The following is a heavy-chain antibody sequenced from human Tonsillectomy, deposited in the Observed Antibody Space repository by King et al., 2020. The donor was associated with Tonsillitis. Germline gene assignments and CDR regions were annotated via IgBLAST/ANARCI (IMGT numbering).Heavy chain of an antibody. CDR2: INPNSGGT. Sequence: QLVQSGAEVKKPGASVKVSCQASGYTFTGYYIHWVRQAPGQGLEWMGWINPNSGGTSFAQKFQGRVTVTRDTSITTAYLELSGLRSADTAVYYCARDKGWLSRRYYYYGMDVWGQGTTVTVFS. J-gene: IGHJ6*02. D-gene: IGHD3-22*01. CDR3: ARDKGWLSRRYYYYGMDV. CDR1: GYTFTGYY. V-gene: IGHV1-2*02.